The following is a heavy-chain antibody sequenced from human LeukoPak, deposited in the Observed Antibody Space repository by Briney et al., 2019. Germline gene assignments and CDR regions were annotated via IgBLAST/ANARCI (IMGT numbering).Heavy chain of an antibody. J-gene: IGHJ4*02. D-gene: IGHD3-22*01. Sequence: GGSLRLSCAASGFTFSSYEMNWVRQAPGKGLEWVSYISSSGSTMYYADSVKGRFTISRDNAKNSLYLQMNSLRAEDTAVYYRARDNYDSSGYYFDWGQGTLVTVSS. CDR1: GFTFSSYE. CDR3: ARDNYDSSGYYFD. CDR2: ISSSGSTM. V-gene: IGHV3-48*03.